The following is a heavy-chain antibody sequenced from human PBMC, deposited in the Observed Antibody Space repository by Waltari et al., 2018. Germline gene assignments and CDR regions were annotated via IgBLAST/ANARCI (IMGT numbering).Heavy chain of an antibody. J-gene: IGHJ3*02. CDR1: GFTFSSYS. Sequence: EVQLVESGGGLVQPGGSLRLSCAASGFTFSSYSMHWFRQSPGKGLEWVSYISSSSSTIYYADSVKGRFTISRDNAKNSLYLQMNSLRAEDTAVYYCAIFGVVADAFDIWGQGTMVTVSS. CDR2: ISSSSSTI. V-gene: IGHV3-48*01. CDR3: AIFGVVADAFDI. D-gene: IGHD3-3*01.